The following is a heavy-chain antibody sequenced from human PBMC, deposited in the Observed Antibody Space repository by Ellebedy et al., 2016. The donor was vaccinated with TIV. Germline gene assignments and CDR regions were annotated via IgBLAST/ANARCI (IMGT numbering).Heavy chain of an antibody. CDR1: GYTFTNYA. D-gene: IGHD2-21*02. Sequence: AASVKVSCKATGYTFTNYAMHWVRQAPGQRLERMGGINAGNGDTKYSQKFQGRVTITRDTSATTAYMELSSLRSEDTAVYYCARGLGGYCGADCSAFNIWGQGTMLTVSS. CDR3: ARGLGGYCGADCSAFNI. CDR2: INAGNGDT. J-gene: IGHJ3*02. V-gene: IGHV1-3*01.